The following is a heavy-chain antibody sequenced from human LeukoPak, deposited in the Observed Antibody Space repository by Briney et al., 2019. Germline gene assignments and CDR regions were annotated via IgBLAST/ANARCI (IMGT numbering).Heavy chain of an antibody. Sequence: SETLSLTCTFSAYSISSVYYWGYIRQPPGKPLEWIGSVSHTGSTSYNPSLLSRVTISLDTSKNQFSLRLTSGTAADSAFYYCARAHYDFLTGGWFDPWGQGTLVSVSS. V-gene: IGHV4-38-2*02. J-gene: IGHJ5*02. D-gene: IGHD3-9*01. CDR1: AYSISSVYY. CDR2: VSHTGST. CDR3: ARAHYDFLTGGWFDP.